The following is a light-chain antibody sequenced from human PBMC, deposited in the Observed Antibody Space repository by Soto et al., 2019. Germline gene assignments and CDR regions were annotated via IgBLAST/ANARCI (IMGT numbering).Light chain of an antibody. Sequence: QSALTQPASVSGSPGQSITISCTGTSSDVGGYNYVSWYQQHPGKAPKLMIYEVSNRPLGVSTRFSGSKSGSTASLTISGLQAEDEAHYYCSSYTSSSTLYVFGTGTKGT. CDR1: SSDVGGYNY. J-gene: IGLJ1*01. CDR3: SSYTSSSTLYV. V-gene: IGLV2-14*01. CDR2: EVS.